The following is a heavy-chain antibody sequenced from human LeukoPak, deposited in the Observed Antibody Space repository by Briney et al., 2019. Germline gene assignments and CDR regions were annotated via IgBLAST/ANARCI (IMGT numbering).Heavy chain of an antibody. CDR1: GFTFSSYA. J-gene: IGHJ4*02. V-gene: IGHV3-23*01. D-gene: IGHD2-15*01. Sequence: GGSLRLSCAASGFTFSSYAMSWVRQAPGKGLEWVSAISGSGGSTYYADSVKGRFTISRDNSKNTLYLQMNSLRAEDTAVYYCAKDRGYCSGGSCQYYFDYWGQGTLVTVSS. CDR2: ISGSGGST. CDR3: AKDRGYCSGGSCQYYFDY.